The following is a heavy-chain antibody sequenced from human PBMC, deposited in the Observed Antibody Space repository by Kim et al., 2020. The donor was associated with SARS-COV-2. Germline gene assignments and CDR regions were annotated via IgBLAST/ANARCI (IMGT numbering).Heavy chain of an antibody. V-gene: IGHV4-31*03. CDR2: IYYSGST. Sequence: SETLSLTCTVSGGSISSGGYYWSWIRQHPGKGLEWIVYIYYSGSTYYNPSLKSRVTISVDTSKNQFSLKLSSVTAADTAVYYCASAMGITIFGVVIVNWFDTWGQGTLVTVSS. J-gene: IGHJ5*02. CDR1: GGSISSGGYY. D-gene: IGHD3-3*01. CDR3: ASAMGITIFGVVIVNWFDT.